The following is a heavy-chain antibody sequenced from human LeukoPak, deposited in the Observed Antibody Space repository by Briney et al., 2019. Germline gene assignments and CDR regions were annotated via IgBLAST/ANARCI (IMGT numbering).Heavy chain of an antibody. D-gene: IGHD2-15*01. CDR3: ARDVCSGGSCASDY. CDR1: GDYINTGHW. CDR2: VFYSGKT. V-gene: IGHV4-4*02. J-gene: IGHJ4*02. Sequence: SETLSLTCSVSGDYINTGHWWSWVRQPPGKGLEWIGEVFYSGKTDFNPSLKNRVTISLDKSKNQFSLKLTSVTAADTAVYYCARDVCSGGSCASDYWGQGTLVTVSS.